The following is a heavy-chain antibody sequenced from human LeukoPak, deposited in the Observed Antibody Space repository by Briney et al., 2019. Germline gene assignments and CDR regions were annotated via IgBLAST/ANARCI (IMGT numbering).Heavy chain of an antibody. D-gene: IGHD5-12*01. CDR2: IRSNCDYT. V-gene: IGHV3-11*03. CDR3: ASAVATIRGPNYFDY. CDR1: GLSFSDYY. J-gene: IGHJ4*02. Sequence: TGGSLRLSCAASGLSFSDYYMSWIRQAPGKGLEWVSYIRSNCDYTNYADSVKGRFTISRDNAKNSLYLQMNSLRAEDTAVYYCASAVATIRGPNYFDYWGQGTLVTVSS.